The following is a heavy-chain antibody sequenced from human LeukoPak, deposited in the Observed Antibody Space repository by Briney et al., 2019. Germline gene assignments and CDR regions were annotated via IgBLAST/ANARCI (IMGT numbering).Heavy chain of an antibody. Sequence: GGSLRLSCAASGFVFKTYGMHWVRQAPGKGLEWVADIWYDGNTKEYADSVKGRFTISRDNSKNMMYLQMNSLRAEDTAVYYCARVPGTWGQGTLVTVSS. CDR2: IWYDGNTK. CDR3: ARVPGT. V-gene: IGHV3-33*01. D-gene: IGHD3-10*01. CDR1: GFVFKTYG. J-gene: IGHJ4*02.